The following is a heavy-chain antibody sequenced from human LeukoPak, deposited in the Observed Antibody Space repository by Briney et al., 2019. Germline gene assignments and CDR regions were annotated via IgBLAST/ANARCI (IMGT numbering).Heavy chain of an antibody. J-gene: IGHJ6*03. V-gene: IGHV1-46*03. CDR2: INPSGGST. CDR3: ARGDSSSSRFYYYYMDV. D-gene: IGHD6-6*01. Sequence: ASVKVPCKASGYTFTSYYMHWVRQAPGQGLEWMGIINPSGGSTRNAQKFQGRVTMTRDTSTSTVYMELSSLRSEDTAVYYCARGDSSSSRFYYYYMDVWGKGTTVTVSS. CDR1: GYTFTSYY.